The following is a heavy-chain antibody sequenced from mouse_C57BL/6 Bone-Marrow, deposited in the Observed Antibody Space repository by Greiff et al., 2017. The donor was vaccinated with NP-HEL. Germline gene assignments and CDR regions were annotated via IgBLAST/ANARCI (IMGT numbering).Heavy chain of an antibody. J-gene: IGHJ1*03. CDR1: GFNIKDDY. D-gene: IGHD2-1*01. CDR3: TTFYYGNYEWYFDV. CDR2: IDPENGDT. Sequence: VQLQQSGAQLVRPGASVKLSCTASGFNIKDDYMHWVKQRPEQGLEWIGWIDPENGDTEYASKLQGKATITADTSSNHAYLKLSRLTSEDTAVYYCTTFYYGNYEWYFDVWGTGTTVTVSS. V-gene: IGHV14-4*01.